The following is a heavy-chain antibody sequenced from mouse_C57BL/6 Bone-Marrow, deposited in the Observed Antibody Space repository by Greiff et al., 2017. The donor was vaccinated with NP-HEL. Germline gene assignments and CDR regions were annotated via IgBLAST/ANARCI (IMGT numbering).Heavy chain of an antibody. D-gene: IGHD1-1*01. Sequence: VQLQQSGPELVKPGASVKISCKASGYSFTGYYMNWVKQSPEKSLEWIGEINPSTGGTTYNQKFKAKATLTVDKSSSTAYMQLKSLTSEDSAVYYCARRRLLPWFAYWGQGTLVTVSA. CDR1: GYSFTGYY. CDR2: INPSTGGT. CDR3: ARRRLLPWFAY. J-gene: IGHJ3*01. V-gene: IGHV1-42*01.